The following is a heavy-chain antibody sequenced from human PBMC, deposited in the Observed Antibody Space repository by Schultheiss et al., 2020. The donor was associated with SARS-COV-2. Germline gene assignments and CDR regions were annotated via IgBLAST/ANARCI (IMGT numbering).Heavy chain of an antibody. Sequence: SETLSLTCTVSGGSISSGDYYWSWIRQPAGKGLEWIGRIYTSGSTNYNPSLKSRVTISVDTSKNQFSLRLTSVTAADTAVYYCARDTTRNCGGDCRFDYWGQGTLVTVSS. D-gene: IGHD2-21*02. V-gene: IGHV4-61*02. CDR2: IYTSGST. CDR1: GGSISSGDYY. J-gene: IGHJ4*02. CDR3: ARDTTRNCGGDCRFDY.